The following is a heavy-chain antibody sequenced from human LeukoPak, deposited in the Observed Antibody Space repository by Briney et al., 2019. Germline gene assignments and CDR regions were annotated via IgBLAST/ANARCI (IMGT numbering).Heavy chain of an antibody. CDR2: ISGSGGST. Sequence: GGSLRLSCAASGFTFSSYAMSWVRQAPGKGLEWVSAISGSGGSTYYADSVKGRFTISRDNSKNTPYLQMNSLRAEDTAVYYCAKDGVAARYLDYWGQGTLVTVSS. J-gene: IGHJ4*02. V-gene: IGHV3-23*01. D-gene: IGHD6-6*01. CDR1: GFTFSSYA. CDR3: AKDGVAARYLDY.